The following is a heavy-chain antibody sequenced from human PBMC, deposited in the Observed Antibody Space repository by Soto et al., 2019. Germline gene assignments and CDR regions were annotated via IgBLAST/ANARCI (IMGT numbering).Heavy chain of an antibody. J-gene: IGHJ4*02. V-gene: IGHV1-2*02. CDR3: GRGRSGQIVVFY. CDR1: GYTFTGHY. CDR2: IGPESGAT. D-gene: IGHD1-26*01. Sequence: QVQLVQSGAEVKKPGASVKVSCKTSGYTFTGHYIHWVRQAPQHGPEWVGEIGPESGATRYAQKFRGRVTMTMDTSITTVDMELKNLSPDDTAVYYCGRGRSGQIVVFYWGQGPPVTVSS.